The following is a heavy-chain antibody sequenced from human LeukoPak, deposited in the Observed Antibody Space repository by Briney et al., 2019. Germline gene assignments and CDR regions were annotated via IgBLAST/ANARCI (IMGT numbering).Heavy chain of an antibody. CDR1: GFTFSNYA. CDR3: ARDYYDSSGYYYGYFQH. J-gene: IGHJ1*01. CDR2: IRASGGGT. V-gene: IGHV3-23*01. Sequence: GGSLRLSCAASGFTFSNYAMSWVRQSSGKGLEWVSGIRASGGGTFYADSVKGRFTISRDNSKNTMYLQMNSLRAEDTAVYYCARDYYDSSGYYYGYFQHWGQGTLVTVSS. D-gene: IGHD3-22*01.